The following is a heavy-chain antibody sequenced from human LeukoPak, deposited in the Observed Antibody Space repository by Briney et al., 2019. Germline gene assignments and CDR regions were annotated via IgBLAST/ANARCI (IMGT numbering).Heavy chain of an antibody. D-gene: IGHD3-22*01. CDR1: GFTFDDYG. J-gene: IGHJ4*02. Sequence: GGSLRLSCAASGFTFDDYGMSWVRQAPGKGLEWVSVIYSGGSTYYADSVKGRFTISRDNSKNTLYLQMNSLRAEDTAVYYCARDQGDSSGYYGDYWGQGTLVTVSS. CDR3: ARDQGDSSGYYGDY. V-gene: IGHV3-53*01. CDR2: IYSGGST.